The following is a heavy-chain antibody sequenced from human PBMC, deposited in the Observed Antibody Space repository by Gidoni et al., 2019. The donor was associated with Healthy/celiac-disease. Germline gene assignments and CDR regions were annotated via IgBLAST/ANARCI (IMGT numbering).Heavy chain of an antibody. J-gene: IGHJ4*02. CDR3: ARDPYYYDSSGYYY. V-gene: IGHV3-21*01. D-gene: IGHD3-22*01. CDR2: ISSSSSYI. CDR1: GFTFSSYS. Sequence: EVQLVESGGGLVKPGGSLRLACAASGFTFSSYSMNWVRQAPGKGLEWVSSISSSSSYIYYADSVKGRFTISRDNAKNSLYLQMNSLRAEDTAVYYCARDPYYYDSSGYYYWGQGTLVTVSS.